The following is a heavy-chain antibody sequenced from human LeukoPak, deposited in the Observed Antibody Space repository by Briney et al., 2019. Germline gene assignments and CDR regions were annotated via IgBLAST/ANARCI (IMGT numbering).Heavy chain of an antibody. D-gene: IGHD5-12*01. V-gene: IGHV3-23*01. CDR3: AKGGLRLDYYGMDV. J-gene: IGHJ6*02. Sequence: GGSLRLSCAASGFTFSSYAMSWVRQAPGKGLEWVSAISGSGGSTYYADSVKGRFTISRDNSKNTLYLQMNSLRAEDTAVYYCAKGGLRLDYYGMDVWGQGTTVTVSS. CDR1: GFTFSSYA. CDR2: ISGSGGST.